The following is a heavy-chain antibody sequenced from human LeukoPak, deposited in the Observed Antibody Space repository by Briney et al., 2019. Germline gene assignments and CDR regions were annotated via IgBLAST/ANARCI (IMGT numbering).Heavy chain of an antibody. CDR2: IYYSGSS. CDR1: GVSISSDY. V-gene: IGHV4-59*01. CDR3: AKRSGGTFLNWFDP. D-gene: IGHD4-23*01. J-gene: IGHJ5*02. Sequence: SETLSLTCTVSGVSISSDYWNWIRQPPGKGLEWIGNIYYSGSSNYNPSLKSRVTISLDTSKNQFSLNLSSVTAADAAVYYCAKRSGGTFLNWFDPCGQGTLVTVSS.